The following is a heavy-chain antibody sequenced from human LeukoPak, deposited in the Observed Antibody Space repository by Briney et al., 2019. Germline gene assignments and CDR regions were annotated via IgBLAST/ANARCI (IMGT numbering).Heavy chain of an antibody. CDR3: ARGETTVTTFYYYGMDV. Sequence: SETLSLTCAVSGGSISSSNWWSWVRQPPGKGLEWIGKIYHSGSTNYNPSLKSRVTISVDKSKNQFSLKLSSVTAADTAVYYCARGETTVTTFYYYGMDVWGQGTTVTVSS. D-gene: IGHD4-17*01. V-gene: IGHV4-4*02. CDR1: GGSISSSNW. J-gene: IGHJ6*02. CDR2: IYHSGST.